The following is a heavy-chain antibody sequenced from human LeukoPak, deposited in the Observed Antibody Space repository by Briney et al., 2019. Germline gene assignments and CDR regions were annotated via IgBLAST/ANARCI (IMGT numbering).Heavy chain of an antibody. CDR1: GFTFTNAW. V-gene: IGHV3-15*01. CDR2: IKGKTDGGTI. CDR3: TTDETSHCGGDCYSGQIDY. Sequence: PGGSLRLSCAASGFTFTNAWLTWVRQTPGKGLQWVGRIKGKTDGGTIDYAAPVKGRFTISRDDSKNTLYLQMNSLKTEDTAVYYCTTDETSHCGGDCYSGQIDYWGQGTLVTVSS. J-gene: IGHJ4*02. D-gene: IGHD2-21*02.